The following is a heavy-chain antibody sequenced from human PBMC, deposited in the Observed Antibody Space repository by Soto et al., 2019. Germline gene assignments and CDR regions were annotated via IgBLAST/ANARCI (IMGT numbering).Heavy chain of an antibody. CDR1: GGTFSSYA. V-gene: IGHV1-69*12. Sequence: QVQLVQSGAEVKKPGSSVKVSCKASGGTFSSYAISWVRQAPGQGLEWMGGIIPIFGTANYAQKFQGRVTIAADESTSTAYMELSGMRSEDTAVYYCARDRGGQYSSGWYEVDYWGQGTLVTVSS. D-gene: IGHD6-19*01. CDR3: ARDRGGQYSSGWYEVDY. CDR2: IIPIFGTA. J-gene: IGHJ4*02.